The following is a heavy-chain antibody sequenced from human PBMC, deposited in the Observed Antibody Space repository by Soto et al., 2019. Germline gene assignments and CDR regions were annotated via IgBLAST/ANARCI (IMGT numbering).Heavy chain of an antibody. Sequence: ASVKVSCKASGYTFNSYGISWVRQAPGQGLEWMGWISAYNGNTNYAQKLQGRVTMTTDTSTSTVYMEVSSLRSEDTAVYYCSRVDPGETSPFDHWGQGTLVTVSS. D-gene: IGHD3-10*01. CDR1: GYTFNSYG. V-gene: IGHV1-18*01. CDR2: ISAYNGNT. J-gene: IGHJ4*02. CDR3: SRVDPGETSPFDH.